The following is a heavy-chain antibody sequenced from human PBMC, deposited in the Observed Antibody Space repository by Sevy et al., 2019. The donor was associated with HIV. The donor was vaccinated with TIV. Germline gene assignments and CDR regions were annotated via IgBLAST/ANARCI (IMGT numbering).Heavy chain of an antibody. V-gene: IGHV3-23*01. J-gene: IGHJ4*02. D-gene: IGHD3-3*01. CDR1: GFTFSSYA. CDR3: AKSFKVLRILELLSYFDY. Sequence: GGSLRLSCAASGFTFSSYAMSWVRQAPGKGLEWVSAISGSGGSTYYADSVKGRFTISRDNSKNTLYLQMNSLRAEDTAVYYCAKSFKVLRILELLSYFDYWGQGTLVTVSS. CDR2: ISGSGGST.